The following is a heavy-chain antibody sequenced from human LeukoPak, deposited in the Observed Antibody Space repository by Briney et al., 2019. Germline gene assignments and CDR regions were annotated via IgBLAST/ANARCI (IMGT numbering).Heavy chain of an antibody. CDR1: GFSFSSYG. D-gene: IGHD3-9*01. CDR2: VRYDGSNK. CDR3: AKGLDKTYYDILTGYLDDAFDI. V-gene: IGHV3-30*02. Sequence: GGSLRLSCAASGFSFSSYGMHWVRQAPGKGLEWVAFVRYDGSNKYEDSVRGRFTISRDNSKNTLYLQMNSLRAEDTAVYYCAKGLDKTYYDILTGYLDDAFDIWGQGTMVTVSS. J-gene: IGHJ3*02.